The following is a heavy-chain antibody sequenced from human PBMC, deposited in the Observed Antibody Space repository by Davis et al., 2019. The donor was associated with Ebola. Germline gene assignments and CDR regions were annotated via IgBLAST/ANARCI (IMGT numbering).Heavy chain of an antibody. CDR3: ARGYCSSTSCYGMDNWFDP. CDR1: GGTFSSYA. Sequence: ASVKVSCKASGGTFSSYAISWVRQAPGQGLEWMGIINPSGGSTSYAQKFQGRVTMTRDTSTSTVYMELSSLRSEDTAVYYCARGYCSSTSCYGMDNWFDPWGQGTLVTVSS. CDR2: INPSGGST. V-gene: IGHV1-46*01. D-gene: IGHD2-2*01. J-gene: IGHJ5*02.